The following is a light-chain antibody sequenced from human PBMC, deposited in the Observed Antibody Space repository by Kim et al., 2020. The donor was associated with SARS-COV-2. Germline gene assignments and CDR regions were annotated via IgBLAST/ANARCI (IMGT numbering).Light chain of an antibody. J-gene: IGKJ4*01. Sequence: ASVGDRVTITCRASQGISSAVARYQQKPGKAPKLLIYDASTLESGVPSRFSGSGSGTDFTLTISSLQPEDFATYYCQQFNSYPVTFGGGTKVDIK. CDR3: QQFNSYPVT. CDR2: DAS. CDR1: QGISSA. V-gene: IGKV1-13*02.